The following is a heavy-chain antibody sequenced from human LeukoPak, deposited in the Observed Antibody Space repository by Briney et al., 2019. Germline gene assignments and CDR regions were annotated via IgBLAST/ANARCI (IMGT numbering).Heavy chain of an antibody. CDR1: GYSISSGYY. CDR2: IYHSGST. D-gene: IGHD3-16*02. Sequence: SETLSLTCTVSGYSISSGYYWGWIRQPPGRGLEWIGSIYHSGSTFDNPSLKSRVTISVDTSKNQFSLKLSSVTAADTAVYYCARHIARDYVWGSYRGGAGFDYWGQGTLVTVSS. V-gene: IGHV4-38-2*02. CDR3: ARHIARDYVWGSYRGGAGFDY. J-gene: IGHJ4*02.